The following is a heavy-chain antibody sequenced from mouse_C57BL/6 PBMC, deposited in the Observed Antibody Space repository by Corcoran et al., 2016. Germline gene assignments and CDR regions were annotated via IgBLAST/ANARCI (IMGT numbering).Heavy chain of an antibody. CDR1: GYSITSGYY. V-gene: IGHV3-6*01. J-gene: IGHJ1*03. CDR3: AGGSSYGWYFDV. D-gene: IGHD1-1*01. Sequence: DVQLQESGPGLVKPSQSLSLTCSVTGYSITSGYYWNWILQFPGNKLEWMGYISYDGSNNYNPSLKNRISITRDTSKNQFFLKLNSETTEDTATYYCAGGSSYGWYFDVWCTGTTVTVSS. CDR2: ISYDGSN.